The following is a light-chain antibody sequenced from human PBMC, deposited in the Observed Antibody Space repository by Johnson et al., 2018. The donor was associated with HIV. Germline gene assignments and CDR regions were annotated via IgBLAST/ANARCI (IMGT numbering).Light chain of an antibody. CDR1: SSNIGNNY. CDR2: EDN. J-gene: IGLJ1*01. Sequence: QSVLTQPPSVSAAPGQKVTISCSGSSSNIGNNYVSWYQQLPGTAPKLLIYEDNKRPSGIPDRFSGSKSGTSATLGITGLQTGDEADYYCATWDRSLTIGGGFGSGTKVTVL. CDR3: ATWDRSLTIGGG. V-gene: IGLV1-51*02.